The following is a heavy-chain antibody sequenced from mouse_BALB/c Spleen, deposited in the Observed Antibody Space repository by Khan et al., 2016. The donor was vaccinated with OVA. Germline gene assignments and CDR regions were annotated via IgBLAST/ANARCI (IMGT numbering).Heavy chain of an antibody. V-gene: IGHV3-8*02. CDR1: GDSITTGY. CDR3: ARSTCRYAFVY. J-gene: IGHJ3*01. CDR2: IIYTGYT. Sequence: EVQLQESGPSLVKPSQTLSLTCSVTGDSITTGYWNWIRKFPGNKLEYMGYIIYTGYTYYNPSLKSRISITRHTSNNQYYLQLNSVTDEDTATYXCARSTCRYAFVYWGQGTLLTVSA. D-gene: IGHD2-14*01.